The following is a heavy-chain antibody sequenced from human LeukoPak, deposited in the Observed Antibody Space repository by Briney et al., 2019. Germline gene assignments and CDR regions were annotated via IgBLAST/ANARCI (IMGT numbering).Heavy chain of an antibody. V-gene: IGHV3-23*01. D-gene: IGHD2-2*01. CDR2: ISGSGGST. CDR1: GFTFSSYA. CDR3: AKSPIVVVPAGHNPLDY. J-gene: IGHJ4*02. Sequence: GGSLRLSCAASGFTFSSYAMSWVRQAPGKGLEWVSAISGSGGSTYYADSVEGRFTISRDNSKNTLYLQMNSLRAEDTAVYYCAKSPIVVVPAGHNPLDYWGQGTLVTVSS.